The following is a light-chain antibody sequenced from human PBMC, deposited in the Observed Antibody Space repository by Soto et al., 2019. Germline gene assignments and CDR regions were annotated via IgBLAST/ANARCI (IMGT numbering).Light chain of an antibody. CDR2: HAS. V-gene: IGKV3-15*01. CDR1: QGISRD. Sequence: EVMMTQSPDTLSVSPGERVALSCRASQGISRDLAWYQQKPGQVPRLLVYHASTRATGLPDRFSGSGSGTDFTLTISSLQSEDFAIYYCQQYNAWPRTFGQGTKVDIK. J-gene: IGKJ1*01. CDR3: QQYNAWPRT.